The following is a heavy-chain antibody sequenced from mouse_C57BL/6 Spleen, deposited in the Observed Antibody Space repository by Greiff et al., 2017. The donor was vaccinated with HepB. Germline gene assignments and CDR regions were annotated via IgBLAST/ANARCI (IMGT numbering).Heavy chain of an antibody. J-gene: IGHJ1*03. D-gene: IGHD2-2*01. CDR1: GYTFTSYW. V-gene: IGHV1-72*01. CDR3: ARGAGLYYGYDDWYFDG. CDR2: IDPNSGGT. Sequence: VQLKQPGAELVKPGASVKLSCKASGYTFTSYWMHWVKQRPGRGLEWIGRIDPNSGGTKYNEKFKSKAPLTVDKPSSTAYMQLSSLTSEDSAVYYCARGAGLYYGYDDWYFDGWGTGTTVTVSS.